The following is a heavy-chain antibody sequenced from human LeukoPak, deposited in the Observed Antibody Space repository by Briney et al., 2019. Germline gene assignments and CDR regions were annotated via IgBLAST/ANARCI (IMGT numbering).Heavy chain of an antibody. CDR2: ISAYNGNT. CDR3: ARDLGSWYWYY. CDR1: GGTFSSYA. D-gene: IGHD6-13*01. J-gene: IGHJ4*02. V-gene: IGHV1-18*01. Sequence: ASVKVSCKASGGTFSSYAISWVRQAPGQGLEWMGWISAYNGNTNYAQKLQGRVTMTTDTSTSTAYMELRSLRSDDTAVYYCARDLGSWYWYYWGQGTLVTVSS.